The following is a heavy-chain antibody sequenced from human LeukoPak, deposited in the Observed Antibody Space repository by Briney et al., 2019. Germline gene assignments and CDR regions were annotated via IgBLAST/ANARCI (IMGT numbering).Heavy chain of an antibody. D-gene: IGHD6-19*01. V-gene: IGHV1-46*01. CDR3: ARSSSGWMGDYYYYYMDV. J-gene: IGHJ6*03. CDR1: GYTFTSYY. CDR2: INPSGGST. Sequence: ASVKVSCKASGYTFTSYYMHWVRQAPGQGLEWMGIINPSGGSTSYAQKFQGRVTMTRDMSTSTVYMELSSLRSEDTAVYYCARSSSGWMGDYYYYYMDVWGKGTTVTVSS.